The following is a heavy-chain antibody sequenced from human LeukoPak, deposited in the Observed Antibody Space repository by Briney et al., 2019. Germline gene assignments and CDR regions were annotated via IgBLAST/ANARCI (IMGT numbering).Heavy chain of an antibody. V-gene: IGHV3-7*01. D-gene: IGHD6-13*01. CDR2: IKQDGSEK. J-gene: IGHJ5*02. CDR1: GFTFSSYW. CDR3: ARGLELVNWFDP. Sequence: PGGSLRLSCAASGFTFSSYWMSWVRQAPGEGLEWVANIKQDGSEKYYVDSVKGRFTISRDNAKNSLYLQMNSLRAEDTAAYYCARGLELVNWFDPWGQGTLVTVSS.